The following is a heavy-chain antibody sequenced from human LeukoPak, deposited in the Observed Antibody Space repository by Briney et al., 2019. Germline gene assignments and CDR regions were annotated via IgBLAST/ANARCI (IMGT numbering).Heavy chain of an antibody. Sequence: QPGGSLTLSCATSGFTFSTFWMHWVRQAPGKGLAWVSRINHDGSSRNYADSVKGRFTISRDNAKNTLYLQMNSLRAEDTAVYYCVRDWGYDSSGYWQKYFDTWGQGTLVTVSS. V-gene: IGHV3-74*01. J-gene: IGHJ4*02. CDR2: INHDGSSR. D-gene: IGHD3-22*01. CDR3: VRDWGYDSSGYWQKYFDT. CDR1: GFTFSTFW.